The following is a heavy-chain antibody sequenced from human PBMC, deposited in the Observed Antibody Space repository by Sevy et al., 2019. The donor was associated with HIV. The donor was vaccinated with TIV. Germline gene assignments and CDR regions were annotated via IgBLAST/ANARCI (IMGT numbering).Heavy chain of an antibody. CDR2: ISRSGGSI. J-gene: IGHJ6*02. V-gene: IGHV3-23*01. CDR3: AKVDVVVPVADYGLDV. CDR1: GFTFSNYA. D-gene: IGHD2-2*01. Sequence: GGSLRLSCAASGFTFSNYAMSWFRQAPGKGLEWVSSISRSGGSIHYADSVKGRFTISRDNSKNTLYLQMNSLRAEETAVYYCAKVDVVVPVADYGLDVWGQWTTVTVSS.